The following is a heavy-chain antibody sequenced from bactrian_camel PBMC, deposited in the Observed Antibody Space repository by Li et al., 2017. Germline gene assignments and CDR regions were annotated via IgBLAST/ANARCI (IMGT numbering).Heavy chain of an antibody. CDR1: GYTCKAYS. J-gene: IGHJ4*01. D-gene: IGHD6*01. CDR2: IWTGDGET. Sequence: HVQLVESGGGLVQPGGSLRLSCVYSGYTCKAYSMGWFRQAPGKEREGVASIWTGDGETHYADSVTGRFTISQDNGAKNTVYLQMNSLKPEDTAVYYCVRDLSGSWSNTLGYWGQGTQVTVS. CDR3: VRDLSGSWSNTLGY. V-gene: IGHV3S61*01.